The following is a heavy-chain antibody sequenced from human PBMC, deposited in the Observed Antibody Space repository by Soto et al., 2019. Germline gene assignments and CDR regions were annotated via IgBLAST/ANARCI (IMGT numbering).Heavy chain of an antibody. CDR1: SDSISRSVW. J-gene: IGHJ4*02. CDR2: VFHTGDT. D-gene: IGHD7-27*01. CDR3: ARKAWVRFDY. Sequence: SETLSLNCAVSSDSISRSVWWTWVRQPPGKGLEWIGEVFHTGDTNYNPSLKSRVTMSVDKSTNEFSLKVTSVTAADTATYYCARKAWVRFDYWGQGALVTVSS. V-gene: IGHV4-4*02.